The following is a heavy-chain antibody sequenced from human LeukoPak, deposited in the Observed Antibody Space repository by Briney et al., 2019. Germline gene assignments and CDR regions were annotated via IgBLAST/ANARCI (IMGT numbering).Heavy chain of an antibody. CDR1: GGSFSNYY. Sequence: PSETLSLICALYGGSFSNYYWSWIRQPPGKGLEWIGEINDSGRINYNPSLMSRATVSVDTSKNQFSLRLTSVTATDTAVYYCARRWNDGRNYYIDVWGNGATVSVSS. V-gene: IGHV4-34*01. CDR2: INDSGRI. J-gene: IGHJ6*03. D-gene: IGHD1-1*01. CDR3: ARRWNDGRNYYIDV.